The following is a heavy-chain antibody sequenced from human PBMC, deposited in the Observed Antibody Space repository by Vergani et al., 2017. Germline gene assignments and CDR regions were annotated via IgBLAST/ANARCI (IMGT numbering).Heavy chain of an antibody. CDR1: GGSFSGYY. CDR3: ARGRAVLRYFDWLSHFDY. V-gene: IGHV4-34*01. D-gene: IGHD3-9*01. Sequence: QVQLPQWGAGLLKPSETLSLTCAVYGGSFSGYYWSWIRQPPGKGLEWIGEINHSGSTNYNPSLKSRVTISVDTSKNQFSLKLSSVTAADTAVYYCARGRAVLRYFDWLSHFDYWGQGTLVTVSS. J-gene: IGHJ4*02. CDR2: INHSGST.